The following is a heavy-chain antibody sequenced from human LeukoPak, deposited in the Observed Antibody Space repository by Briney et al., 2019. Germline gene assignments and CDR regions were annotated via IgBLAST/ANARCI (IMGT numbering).Heavy chain of an antibody. J-gene: IGHJ4*02. CDR3: ARDRRDGYNWENRGFDY. V-gene: IGHV4-59*01. D-gene: IGHD5-24*01. Sequence: KTSETLSLTCTVSGGSISSYYWSWIRQPPGKGLEWLGYIYYSGSTNYNPSLKSRVTISVDTSKNQFSLKLSSVTAADTAVYYCARDRRDGYNWENRGFDYWGQGTLVTVSS. CDR1: GGSISSYY. CDR2: IYYSGST.